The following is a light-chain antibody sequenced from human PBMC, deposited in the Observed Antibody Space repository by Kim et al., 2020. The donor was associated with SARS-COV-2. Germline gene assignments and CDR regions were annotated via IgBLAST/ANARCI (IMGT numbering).Light chain of an antibody. CDR1: QGISSY. Sequence: IQLTQSPSSLSASVGDRVTITCRASQGISSYLAWFQQKPGKAPKLLIYAASSLPSGVPLRFSGSGSGTDFTLTINGLQPEDFATYYCQHLNNYPLITFGQGTRLEIK. CDR3: QHLNNYPLIT. J-gene: IGKJ5*01. V-gene: IGKV1-9*01. CDR2: AAS.